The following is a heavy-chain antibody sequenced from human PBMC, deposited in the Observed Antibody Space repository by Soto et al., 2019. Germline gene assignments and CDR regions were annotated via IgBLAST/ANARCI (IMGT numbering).Heavy chain of an antibody. CDR2: IYYSGST. D-gene: IGHD6-25*01. CDR3: ARHEAGWYFDS. Sequence: SETLSLTCTVSRGSISSGTNYWAWIRQPPGKWLEWIANIYYSGSTFYNPSLKSRVTMSLDTSKNQFSLTLRSVTAADTAVYYCARHEAGWYFDSWGQGTLVTVYS. V-gene: IGHV4-39*01. J-gene: IGHJ4*02. CDR1: RGSISSGTNY.